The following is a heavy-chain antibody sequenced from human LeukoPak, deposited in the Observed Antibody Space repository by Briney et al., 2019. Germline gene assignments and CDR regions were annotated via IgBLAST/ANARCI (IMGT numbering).Heavy chain of an antibody. V-gene: IGHV4-4*07. CDR3: AREGLYDSSGDRAFDI. J-gene: IGHJ3*02. CDR1: GGSISSYY. CDR2: IYTSGST. D-gene: IGHD3-22*01. Sequence: SETLSLTCTVSGGSISSYYWSWIRQPAGRVLEWIGRIYTSGSTNYNPSLKSRVTMSVDTSKNQFSLKLSSVTAADTAVYYCAREGLYDSSGDRAFDIWGQGTMVTVSS.